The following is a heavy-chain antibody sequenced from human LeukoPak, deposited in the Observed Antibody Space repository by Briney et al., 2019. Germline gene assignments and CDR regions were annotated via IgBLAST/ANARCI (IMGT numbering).Heavy chain of an antibody. CDR2: ISYDGSNK. V-gene: IGHV3-30*03. CDR3: ASSPVTTEYYFDY. D-gene: IGHD4-11*01. CDR1: GFTFSSYW. Sequence: GGSLRLSCTASGFTFSSYWMSWVRQAPGKGLEWVAVISYDGSNKYYADSVKGRFTISRDNSKNTLYLQMNSLRAEDTAVYYCASSPVTTEYYFDYWGQGTLVTVSS. J-gene: IGHJ4*02.